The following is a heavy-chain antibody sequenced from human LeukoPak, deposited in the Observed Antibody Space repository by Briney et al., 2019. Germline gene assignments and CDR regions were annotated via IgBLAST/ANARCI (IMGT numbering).Heavy chain of an antibody. CDR1: RFTFSNYW. Sequence: GGSLRLSCAASRFTFSNYWMTWVRQAPGNRLEGVANIKPDGSEKYYVDSVKGRFTISRDNAKNSLYLQMNSLRAEDTAVYYCVRGGGWFDPWGQGTLVTVSS. V-gene: IGHV3-7*01. CDR3: VRGGGWFDP. J-gene: IGHJ5*02. CDR2: IKPDGSEK. D-gene: IGHD3-16*01.